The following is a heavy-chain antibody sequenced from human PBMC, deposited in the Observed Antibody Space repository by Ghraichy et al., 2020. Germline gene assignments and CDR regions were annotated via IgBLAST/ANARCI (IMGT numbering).Heavy chain of an antibody. CDR1: GFTFSRYG. CDR2: INSDGSYT. J-gene: IGHJ4*02. Sequence: GGSLRLSCAASGFTFSRYGMLWVRQGPGKGLVWVSRINSDGSYTNYADSVKGRFTISRDNAKNTLYLQMNSLRAEDTAVYYCARAAIVGTSYYFDYWGQGTLVTVA. D-gene: IGHD1-26*01. V-gene: IGHV3-74*01. CDR3: ARAAIVGTSYYFDY.